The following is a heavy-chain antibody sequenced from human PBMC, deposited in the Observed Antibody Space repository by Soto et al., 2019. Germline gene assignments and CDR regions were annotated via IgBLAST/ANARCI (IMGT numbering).Heavy chain of an antibody. D-gene: IGHD2-2*01. V-gene: IGHV1-3*01. CDR1: GYPFTGYA. J-gene: IGHJ4*02. CDR2: INGGNGDT. CDR3: ARGYRSSTSCQYYFDF. Sequence: XSVKVSCNTAGYPFTGYAIHWVRQAPGQRHEWMGWINGGNGDTKYSQKFQGRVTITRDTSASIAYMELTSLGSEDTAVYHCARGYRSSTSCQYYFDFWGQGTLVTVPS.